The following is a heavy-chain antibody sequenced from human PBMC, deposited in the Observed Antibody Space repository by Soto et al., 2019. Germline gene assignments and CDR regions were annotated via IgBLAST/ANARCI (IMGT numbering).Heavy chain of an antibody. CDR2: ISGSVDRT. Sequence: GGSLRLSCAASGCTFSSYAMSWVRQAPGKGLEWVSVISGSVDRTYYADSVKGRFTISRDNSKNTLYLQMNSLRAEDTAVYYCAKDLDGAAAGPAKFSGMDVWGQGTTVTVSS. CDR3: AKDLDGAAAGPAKFSGMDV. J-gene: IGHJ6*02. V-gene: IGHV3-23*01. CDR1: GCTFSSYA. D-gene: IGHD6-13*01.